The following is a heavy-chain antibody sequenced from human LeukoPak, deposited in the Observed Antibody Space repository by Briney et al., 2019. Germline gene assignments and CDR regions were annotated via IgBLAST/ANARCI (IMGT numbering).Heavy chain of an antibody. Sequence: GGSLRLSCAASGFTFSSYGMHWVRQAPGKGLEWVAFIRYDGSNKYYADSVKGRFTISRDNSKNTLYLQMNSLRAEDTAVYYCARDRGYDILTGGNWFDPWGQGTLVTVSS. J-gene: IGHJ5*02. V-gene: IGHV3-30*02. CDR1: GFTFSSYG. D-gene: IGHD3-9*01. CDR2: IRYDGSNK. CDR3: ARDRGYDILTGGNWFDP.